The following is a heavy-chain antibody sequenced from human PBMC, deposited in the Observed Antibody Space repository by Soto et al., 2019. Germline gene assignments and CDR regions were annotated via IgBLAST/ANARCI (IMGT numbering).Heavy chain of an antibody. V-gene: IGHV1-18*01. Sequence: QVQLVQSGAEVKNPGASVKVSCKTSGYTFTKYGVGWVRQAPGQGLEWMGWISGSSGNANYAVKVQGRITLTTDTSTSTAYIELRSLRSDDTAVYYCAREMAGLGGEYDYWGQGTLVTGSS. CDR2: ISGSSGNA. CDR1: GYTFTKYG. J-gene: IGHJ4*02. CDR3: AREMAGLGGEYDY. D-gene: IGHD3-16*01.